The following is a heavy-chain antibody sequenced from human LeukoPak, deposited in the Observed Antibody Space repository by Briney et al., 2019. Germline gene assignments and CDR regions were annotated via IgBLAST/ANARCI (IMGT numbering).Heavy chain of an antibody. D-gene: IGHD4-23*01. J-gene: IGHJ4*02. CDR1: GFTFSSYA. V-gene: IGHV3-30*02. CDR3: ANEGDYGGAFDY. CDR2: IRYDGSNK. Sequence: GGSLRLSCAASGFTFSSYAMHWVRQAPGKGLEWVAFIRYDGSNKFYADPVKGRFTISRDNSKNALYLQMNSLRAEDAAVYYCANEGDYGGAFDYWGQGTLVTVSS.